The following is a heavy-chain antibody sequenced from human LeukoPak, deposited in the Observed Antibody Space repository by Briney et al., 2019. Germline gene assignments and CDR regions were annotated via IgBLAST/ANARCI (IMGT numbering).Heavy chain of an antibody. CDR2: ISTSGTT. D-gene: IGHD6-13*01. V-gene: IGHV4-4*07. CDR1: GDSISYYY. Sequence: SETLSLTCTVSGDSISYYYWSWIRQPAGKGLEWIGRISTSGTTNYNPSLKSRVTMSVDTSKNQFSLKLSSVTAADTAVYYCARDVVAAAGTWDYWGQGTLVTVSS. J-gene: IGHJ4*02. CDR3: ARDVVAAAGTWDY.